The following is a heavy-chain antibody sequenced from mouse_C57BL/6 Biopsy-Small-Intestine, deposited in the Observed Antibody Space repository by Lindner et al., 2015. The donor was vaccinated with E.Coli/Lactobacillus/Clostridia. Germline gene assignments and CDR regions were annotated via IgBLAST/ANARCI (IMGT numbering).Heavy chain of an antibody. Sequence: VQLQESGPELVQPGASVKISCKTSGYTFTDYYMNWVKQSHGKSLEWIGDINPDNGGTNYNQNFKGKATLTVDKSSSTAYMELRSLTSEDSAVYFCARLGYRYGYWGQGTTLTVSS. V-gene: IGHV1-26*01. CDR1: GYTFTDYY. D-gene: IGHD2-12*01. J-gene: IGHJ2*01. CDR2: INPDNGGT. CDR3: ARLGYRYGY.